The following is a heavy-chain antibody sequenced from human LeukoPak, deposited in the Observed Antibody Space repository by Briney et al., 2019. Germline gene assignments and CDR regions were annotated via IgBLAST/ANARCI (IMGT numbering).Heavy chain of an antibody. CDR1: GDSIRSSSYY. CDR2: VYYSGRT. D-gene: IGHD3-22*01. J-gene: IGHJ1*01. Sequence: PSETLSLTCSVSGDSIRSSSYYWDWIRQSPGKGLEWIGSVYYSGRTYYNPSLESRGTISLDTSTNQFSLKLGPVTPADTALYSCARRRYYDSSGYLDWGQGTLVTVSS. V-gene: IGHV4-39*01. CDR3: ARRRYYDSSGYLD.